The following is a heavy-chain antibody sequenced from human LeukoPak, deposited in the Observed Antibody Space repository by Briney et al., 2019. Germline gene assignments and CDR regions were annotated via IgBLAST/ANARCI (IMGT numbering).Heavy chain of an antibody. D-gene: IGHD2-2*01. Sequence: SVTVSCMASGGTFSNYAISWVGQAPGQGLEWMGGIIPIFGTANYAQKFQGRVTITADVSTSTAYMELSSLRSEDTAVYYCERVELEIVVVPAALGWFDPWGQGTLVTVSS. V-gene: IGHV1-69*13. CDR3: ERVELEIVVVPAALGWFDP. CDR2: IIPIFGTA. J-gene: IGHJ5*02. CDR1: GGTFSNYA.